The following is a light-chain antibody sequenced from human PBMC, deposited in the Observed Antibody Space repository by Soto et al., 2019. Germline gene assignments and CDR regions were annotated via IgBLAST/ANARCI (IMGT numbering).Light chain of an antibody. CDR3: YQYGSTPPT. CDR1: QSVTGSS. Sequence: DIVLTPSPGPLSLSPVEKVTLSCRSSQSVTGSSIAWFRQKPGQAPRLLIWGVSNRATGIPDRFSGSGSGTDFTLTISRLEPEDFVVFYCYQYGSTPPTFGQGTKV. J-gene: IGKJ1*01. CDR2: GVS. V-gene: IGKV3-20*01.